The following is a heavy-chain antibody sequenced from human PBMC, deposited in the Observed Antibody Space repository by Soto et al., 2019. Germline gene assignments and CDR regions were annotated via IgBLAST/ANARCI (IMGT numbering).Heavy chain of an antibody. Sequence: QVQLVESGGGVVQPGRSLRLSCAASGFTFSSYGMHWVRQAPGKGLEWVAVISYDGSNKYYADSVKGRFTISRDNSKNTLYLQMNSLRAEDTAVYYCAKDGESGFWSGYPHHFDYWGQGTLVTVSS. CDR1: GFTFSSYG. J-gene: IGHJ4*02. V-gene: IGHV3-30*18. D-gene: IGHD3-3*01. CDR3: AKDGESGFWSGYPHHFDY. CDR2: ISYDGSNK.